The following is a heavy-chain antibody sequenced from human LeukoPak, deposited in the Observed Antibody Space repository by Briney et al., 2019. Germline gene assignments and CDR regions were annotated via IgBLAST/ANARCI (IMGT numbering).Heavy chain of an antibody. CDR3: ARDFYYDSSGYSFRAFDI. CDR1: GYTFTSYG. D-gene: IGHD3-22*01. Sequence: ASVKVSCKASGYTFTSYGISWVRQAPGQGLEWMGWINPNSGGTNYAQKFQGRVTMTRDTSISTAYMELSRLRSDDTAVYYCARDFYYDSSGYSFRAFDIWGQGTMVTVSS. J-gene: IGHJ3*02. V-gene: IGHV1-2*02. CDR2: INPNSGGT.